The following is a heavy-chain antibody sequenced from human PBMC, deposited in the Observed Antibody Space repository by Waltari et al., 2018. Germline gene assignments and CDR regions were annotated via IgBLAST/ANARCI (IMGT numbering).Heavy chain of an antibody. J-gene: IGHJ4*02. CDR3: ARRGYCSSTSCLYYFDY. CDR1: GGSFSGYY. Sequence: QVQLQQWGAGLLKPSETLSLTCAVYGGSFSGYYWSWIRQPPGKGLEWIGEINHSGSTNSNPSLKSRVTISVDTSKNQFSLKLSSVTAADTAVYYCARRGYCSSTSCLYYFDYWGQGTLVTVSS. D-gene: IGHD2-2*01. CDR2: INHSGST. V-gene: IGHV4-34*01.